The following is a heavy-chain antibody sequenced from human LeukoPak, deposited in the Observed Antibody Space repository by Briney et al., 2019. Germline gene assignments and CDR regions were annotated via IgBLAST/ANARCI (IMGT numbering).Heavy chain of an antibody. D-gene: IGHD2-21*02. Sequence: GGSLRLSCAASGFTFSIYDMHWVRQPPGGGLERVSAIGTTDDTYYADSVKGRFTISREDAKNSLYLQMSSLSAGDRAVYYCTRTRAGCGANCFFDFWGQGTLVAVSS. CDR2: IGTTDDT. J-gene: IGHJ4*02. V-gene: IGHV3-13*01. CDR1: GFTFSIYD. CDR3: TRTRAGCGANCFFDF.